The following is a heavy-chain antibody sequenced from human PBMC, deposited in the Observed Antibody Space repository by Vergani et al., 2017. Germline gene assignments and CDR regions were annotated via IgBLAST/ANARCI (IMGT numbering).Heavy chain of an antibody. CDR3: AGGLGYSSGWWGSPFDY. D-gene: IGHD6-19*01. V-gene: IGHV1-69*04. CDR1: GGTFSSYA. Sequence: QVQLVQSGAEVKKPGSSVKVSCKASGGTFSSYAISWVRQAPGQGLEWMGRIIPILVIANYAQKFQGRATITADKSTSRAYMELSSLRSEDTAVYYCAGGLGYSSGWWGSPFDYGGQGTLVTVSS. J-gene: IGHJ4*02. CDR2: IIPILVIA.